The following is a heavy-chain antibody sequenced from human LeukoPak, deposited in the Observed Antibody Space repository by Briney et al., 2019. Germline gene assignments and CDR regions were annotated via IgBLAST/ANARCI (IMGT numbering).Heavy chain of an antibody. CDR1: GFTFSSYA. D-gene: IGHD2-21*02. CDR3: ARGYQDCGGDCYETHYGMDV. CDR2: ISYDGSNK. Sequence: GRSLRLSCAASGFTFSSYAMHWVRQAPGKGLEWVAVISYDGSNKYYADSVKGRFTISRDNSKNTLYLQMNSLRAEDTAVYYCARGYQDCGGDCYETHYGMDVWGQGTTVTVSS. V-gene: IGHV3-30-3*01. J-gene: IGHJ6*02.